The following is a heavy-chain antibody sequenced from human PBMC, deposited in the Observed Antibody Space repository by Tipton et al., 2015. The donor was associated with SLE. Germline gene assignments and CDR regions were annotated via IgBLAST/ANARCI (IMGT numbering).Heavy chain of an antibody. CDR2: IWYDGRIK. Sequence: SLRLSCAASGFTFSNYAMHWVRQAPGKGLEWVAVIWYDGRIKYYADSAKGRFTISRDNSKNTLYLQMNSLSAEDTAVYYCAKAGPGGGGNSFSDYWGQGTLVTVSS. J-gene: IGHJ4*02. V-gene: IGHV3-33*06. D-gene: IGHD4-23*01. CDR1: GFTFSNYA. CDR3: AKAGPGGGGNSFSDY.